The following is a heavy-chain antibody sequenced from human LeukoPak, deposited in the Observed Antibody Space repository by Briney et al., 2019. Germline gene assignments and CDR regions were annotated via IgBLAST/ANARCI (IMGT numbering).Heavy chain of an antibody. Sequence: ASVKVSCKASGGTFSSYAISWVRQAPGQGLEWMGWINPNSGGTNYAQKFQGRVTMTRDTSISTAYMELSRLRSDDTAVYYCARGDGDYVRFRYFQHWGQGTLVTVSS. D-gene: IGHD4-17*01. CDR2: INPNSGGT. CDR1: GGTFSSYA. J-gene: IGHJ1*01. CDR3: ARGDGDYVRFRYFQH. V-gene: IGHV1-2*02.